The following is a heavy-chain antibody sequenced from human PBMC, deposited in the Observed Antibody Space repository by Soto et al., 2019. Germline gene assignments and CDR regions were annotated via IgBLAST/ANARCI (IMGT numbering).Heavy chain of an antibody. J-gene: IGHJ4*02. Sequence: GGSLRLSCAASGFTFSSYAMSWVRQAPGKGLEWVSAISGSGGSTYYADSVKGRFTISRDNSKNTLYLQMNSLRAEDTAVYYCAMGLGYCSGGSCYVGWGQGTLVTVSS. D-gene: IGHD2-15*01. CDR2: ISGSGGST. CDR1: GFTFSSYA. CDR3: AMGLGYCSGGSCYVG. V-gene: IGHV3-23*01.